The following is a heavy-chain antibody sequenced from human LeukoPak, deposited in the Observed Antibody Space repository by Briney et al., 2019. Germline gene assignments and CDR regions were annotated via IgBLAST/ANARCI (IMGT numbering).Heavy chain of an antibody. CDR3: ARTASGYYPFDY. V-gene: IGHV4-61*02. J-gene: IGHJ4*02. CDR2: MYTSGST. D-gene: IGHD3-22*01. CDR1: GGSIRSGSYY. Sequence: SQTLSLTCTVSGGSIRSGSYYWNWIRRPAGKGLGWIGRMYTSGSTNYNRSLKSRVTISVDTSKNQFSLKLSSVTAADTAVYYCARTASGYYPFDYWGQGTLVTISS.